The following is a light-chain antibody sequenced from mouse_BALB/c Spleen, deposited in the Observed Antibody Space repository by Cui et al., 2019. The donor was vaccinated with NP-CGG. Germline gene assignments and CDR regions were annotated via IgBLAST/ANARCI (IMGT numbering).Light chain of an antibody. Sequence: QAVVTQESAITTSPGETVTLTCRSSTGAVTTSNYANWVQEKPDHLFTGLIGGTNNQAPGVPARFSGSLIGDKAALTITGAQTEDEAIYFCALWYSNHWVFGGGTKLTVL. V-gene: IGLV1*01. CDR3: ALWYSNHWV. CDR2: GTN. CDR1: TGAVTTSNY. J-gene: IGLJ1*01.